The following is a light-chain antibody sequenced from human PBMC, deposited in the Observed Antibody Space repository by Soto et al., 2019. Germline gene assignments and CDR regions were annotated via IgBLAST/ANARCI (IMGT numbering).Light chain of an antibody. J-gene: IGKJ1*01. CDR2: GAS. CDR3: QQYNNWPRP. V-gene: IGKV3-15*01. Sequence: EVIMKQSTDTCSVYPGNRATLSCRASQSVSSNLDWYQQNLGQAPRLLIYGASTRATGISARFSGSGSGTEFTLTISSLQSEDFAVYYCQQYNNWPRPFGQGS. CDR1: QSVSSN.